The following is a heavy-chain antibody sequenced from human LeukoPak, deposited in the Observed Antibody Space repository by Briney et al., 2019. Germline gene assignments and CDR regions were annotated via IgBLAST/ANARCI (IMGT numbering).Heavy chain of an antibody. CDR3: ATAAEDQVRAFDF. CDR2: IQPANGGT. J-gene: IGHJ4*02. CDR1: GYTFADYY. Sequence: ASVKVSCKTSGYTFADYYLHWVRQAPGQGLEWMGWIQPANGGTKFAQKFQGRVTMTRDTSISTAYMELCSLRSNDTAVYFCATAAEDQVRAFDFWGQGTLVTVSS. V-gene: IGHV1-2*02.